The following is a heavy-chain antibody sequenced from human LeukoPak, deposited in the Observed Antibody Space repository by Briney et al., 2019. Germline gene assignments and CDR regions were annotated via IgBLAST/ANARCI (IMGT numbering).Heavy chain of an antibody. V-gene: IGHV3-7*01. CDR2: IKQDGSEK. D-gene: IGHD2-8*01. CDR3: AREYCTNGVCYKALGY. J-gene: IGHJ4*02. CDR1: GFTFSSYW. Sequence: GGSLRLSCAASGFTFSSYWMSWVRQAPGKGLEWVAKIKQDGSEKYYVDSVKGRFTISRDNAKNSLYLQMNSLRAEDTAVYYCAREYCTNGVCYKALGYWGQGTLVTVSS.